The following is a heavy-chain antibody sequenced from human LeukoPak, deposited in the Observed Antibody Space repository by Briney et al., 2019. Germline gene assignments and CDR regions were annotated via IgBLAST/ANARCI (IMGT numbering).Heavy chain of an antibody. CDR1: GYTFTNYD. CDR3: ARGRSPGTSMEYYYYMDV. V-gene: IGHV1-8*03. Sequence: ASVKVSCKASGYTFTNYDINRVRQATGQGLEWMGWMNPNSGTTGYAQKFLGRVTITRNTSISTTYMELSSLRSEDTAVYYCARGRSPGTSMEYYYYMDVWGKGSTVTVSS. J-gene: IGHJ6*03. CDR2: MNPNSGTT. D-gene: IGHD1-1*01.